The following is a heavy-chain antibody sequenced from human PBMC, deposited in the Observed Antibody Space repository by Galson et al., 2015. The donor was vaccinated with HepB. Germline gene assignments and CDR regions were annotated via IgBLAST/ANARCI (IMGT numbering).Heavy chain of an antibody. CDR2: ISSNGGST. J-gene: IGHJ4*02. V-gene: IGHV3-64D*06. Sequence: SLRLSCAASGFTFSSYAMHWVRQAPGKGLEYVSAISSNGGSTYYADSVKGRFTISRDNSKNTLYLQMSSLRAEDTAVYYCVKGPFIVGAPGPFDYWGQGTLVTVSS. CDR3: VKGPFIVGAPGPFDY. D-gene: IGHD1-26*01. CDR1: GFTFSSYA.